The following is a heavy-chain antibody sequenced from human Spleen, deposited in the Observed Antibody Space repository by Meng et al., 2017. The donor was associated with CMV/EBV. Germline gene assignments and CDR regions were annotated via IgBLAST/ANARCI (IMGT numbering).Heavy chain of an antibody. CDR3: AGGGVYYDFWSGHFY. V-gene: IGHV3-21*01. CDR2: ISSSSSYI. CDR1: GFTFSSYS. J-gene: IGHJ4*02. Sequence: GESLKISCAASGFTFSSYSMNWVRQATGKGLEWVSSISSSSSYIYYADSVKGRFNISRDNAKNSLYLQMNSLRAEDTAVYYCAGGGVYYDFWSGHFYWGQGTLVTFSS. D-gene: IGHD3-3*01.